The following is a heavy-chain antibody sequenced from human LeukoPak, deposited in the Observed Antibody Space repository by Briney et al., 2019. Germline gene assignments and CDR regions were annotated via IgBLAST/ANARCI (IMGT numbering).Heavy chain of an antibody. CDR3: ARAGGDHPFDP. D-gene: IGHD4-17*01. V-gene: IGHV4-59*01. Sequence: KSSETLSLTCTVSGASISHYYWSWIRQPPGKGLEWIGYIYDSGYTKYNPSLKSRVTISVDMSKNHFSLKLTSVTAADTAVYYCARAGGDHPFDPWGQGALVTVSS. CDR1: GASISHYY. CDR2: IYDSGYT. J-gene: IGHJ5*02.